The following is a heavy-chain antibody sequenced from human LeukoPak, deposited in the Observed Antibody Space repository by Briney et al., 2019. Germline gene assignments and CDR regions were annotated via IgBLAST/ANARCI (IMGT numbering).Heavy chain of an antibody. CDR1: GYTFTSYA. Sequence: ASVEVPCKASGYTFTSYAMHWVRQAPGQRLEWMGWINAGNGNTKYSQKFQGRVTITRDTSASTAYMELSSLRSEDTAVYYCAREEWFGEFYFDYWGQGTLVTVSS. CDR3: AREEWFGEFYFDY. CDR2: INAGNGNT. V-gene: IGHV1-3*01. D-gene: IGHD3-10*01. J-gene: IGHJ4*02.